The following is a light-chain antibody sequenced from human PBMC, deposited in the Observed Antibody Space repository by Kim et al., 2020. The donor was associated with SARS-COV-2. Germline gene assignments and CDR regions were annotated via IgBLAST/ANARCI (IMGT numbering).Light chain of an antibody. V-gene: IGLV1-40*01. CDR2: GNS. CDR3: QSYDSSRSGRMV. Sequence: QSVLTQPPSVSGAPGQRVTIPCTGSSSNIGAGYDVHWYQQLPGTAPKLLIYGNSNRPSGVPDRFSGPKSGTSASLAITGLQAEDEAEYYCQSYDSSRSGRMVFGGGTQLTVL. J-gene: IGLJ2*01. CDR1: SSNIGAGYD.